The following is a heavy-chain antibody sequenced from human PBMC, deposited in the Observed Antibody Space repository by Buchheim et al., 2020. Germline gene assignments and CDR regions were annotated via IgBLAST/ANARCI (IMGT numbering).Heavy chain of an antibody. J-gene: IGHJ4*02. CDR1: GGTFSSYA. CDR2: IIPIFGTA. V-gene: IGHV1-69*01. CDR3: ARDKYYYDPKTRPHGGLLDY. Sequence: QVQLVQSGAEVKKPGSSVKVSCKASGGTFSSYAISWVRQAPGQGLEWMGGIIPIFGTANYAQKFQGRVTITADESTSTAYMGLGSLRSEDTAVYYCARDKYYYDPKTRPHGGLLDYWGQGTL. D-gene: IGHD3-22*01.